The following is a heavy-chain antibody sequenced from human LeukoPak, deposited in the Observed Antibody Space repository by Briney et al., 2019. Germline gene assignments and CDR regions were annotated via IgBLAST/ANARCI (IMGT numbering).Heavy chain of an antibody. CDR3: ARSSTGYMDV. D-gene: IGHD2-15*01. J-gene: IGHJ6*03. Sequence: GGSLRLSCAASGFTFDVYGMSGVRQAPGKGREWVSYISSSSSTIYYADSVKGRLTISRDNAKNSLYLQMNSLRAEDTAVYYCARSSTGYMDVWGKGTTVTVSS. CDR2: ISSSSSTI. CDR1: GFTFDVYG. V-gene: IGHV3-48*01.